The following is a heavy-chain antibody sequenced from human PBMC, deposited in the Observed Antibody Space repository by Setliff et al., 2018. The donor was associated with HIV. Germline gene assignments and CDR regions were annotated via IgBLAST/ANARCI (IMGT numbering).Heavy chain of an antibody. CDR1: GFSFSDYF. D-gene: IGHD3-10*01. V-gene: IGHV3-11*01. J-gene: IGHJ6*03. CDR2: ISGSGGVM. Sequence: PGGSLRLSCAVSGFSFSDYFMTWIRQAPGKGLEWVSYISGSGGVMAYADSVKGRFTISRDNAKNSMYLQMNSLRVEDTATYYCARARGSVGYYGSGTMYHIDVWGKGTTVTVSS. CDR3: ARARGSVGYYGSGTMYHIDV.